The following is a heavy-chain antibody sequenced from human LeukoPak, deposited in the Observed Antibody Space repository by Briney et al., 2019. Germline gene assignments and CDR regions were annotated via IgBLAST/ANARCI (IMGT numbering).Heavy chain of an antibody. V-gene: IGHV3-21*01. CDR1: GFTFSSYS. J-gene: IGHJ4*02. CDR2: ISSSSSYI. Sequence: GGSLRLSCAASGFTFSSYSMNWVRQAPGKGLEWVSSISSSSSYIYYADSVKGRFTISRDNAKNSLYLQMNSLRAEDTAVYYCARDRLTTTGGLDCWGQGTLVTVSS. CDR3: ARDRLTTTGGLDC. D-gene: IGHD1-1*01.